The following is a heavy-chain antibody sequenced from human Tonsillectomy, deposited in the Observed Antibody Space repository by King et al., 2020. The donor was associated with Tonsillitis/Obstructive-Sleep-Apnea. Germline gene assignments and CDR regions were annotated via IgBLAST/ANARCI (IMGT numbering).Heavy chain of an antibody. Sequence: VQLVESGSELKNPGASVKVSCKASGYTFTIYAMNWVRQAPGQGLEWMGWISTNTGNPTYAQDFTGRFVFSLDTPVSTAYLQISSLKAEDTAVYYCARRYCSGGRCYYDAFDIWGQGTMVTVSS. CDR3: ARRYCSGGRCYYDAFDI. CDR2: ISTNTGNP. D-gene: IGHD2-15*01. CDR1: GYTFTIYA. V-gene: IGHV7-4-1*02. J-gene: IGHJ3*02.